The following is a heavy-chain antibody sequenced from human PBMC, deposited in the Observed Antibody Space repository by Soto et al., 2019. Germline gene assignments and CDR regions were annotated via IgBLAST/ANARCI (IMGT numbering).Heavy chain of an antibody. CDR1: GRSFSGYY. Sequence: QVQLQQWGAGLLKPSETLSLTCAVYGRSFSGYYWNWIRQPPGKGREWIGEINHSGSTNYNPSLKSRVTISVDTSKNQFSLKLSSVTAADTAVYYCARGWGRIFDYWGQGTLVTVSS. CDR2: INHSGST. D-gene: IGHD7-27*01. CDR3: ARGWGRIFDY. V-gene: IGHV4-34*01. J-gene: IGHJ4*02.